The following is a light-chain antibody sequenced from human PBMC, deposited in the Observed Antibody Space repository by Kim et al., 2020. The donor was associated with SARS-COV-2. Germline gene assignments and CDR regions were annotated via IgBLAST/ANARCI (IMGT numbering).Light chain of an antibody. CDR2: VVS. Sequence: SPGVRATLSRRASRSVAGSYFAWYQQKPGQAPRLLIYVVSSRATGIPDRFSGSGSGTDYTLTISRLEPEDFAVYYCHQYSSLPLTFGGGTKVDIK. CDR3: HQYSSLPLT. CDR1: RSVAGSY. J-gene: IGKJ4*01. V-gene: IGKV3-20*01.